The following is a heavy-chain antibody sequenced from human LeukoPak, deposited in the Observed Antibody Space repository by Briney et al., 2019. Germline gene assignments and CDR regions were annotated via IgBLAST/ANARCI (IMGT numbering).Heavy chain of an antibody. CDR2: ISAYNGNT. CDR1: GYTFTSYG. V-gene: IGHV1-18*01. Sequence: ASVKVSCNASGYTFTSYGISWVRQAPGQGLEWMGWISAYNGNTNYAQKLQGRVTMTTDTSTSTAYMELRSLRSDDTAVYYCARDKGFTYYDFWSGSPYMDVWGKGTTVTVSS. CDR3: ARDKGFTYYDFWSGSPYMDV. D-gene: IGHD3-3*01. J-gene: IGHJ6*03.